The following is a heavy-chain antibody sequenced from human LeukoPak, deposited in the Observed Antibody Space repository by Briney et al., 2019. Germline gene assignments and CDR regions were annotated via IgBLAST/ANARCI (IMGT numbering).Heavy chain of an antibody. CDR1: GGSFSGYY. J-gene: IGHJ4*02. CDR2: INHMGST. CDR3: ASLAAAGSYFDY. V-gene: IGHV4-34*09. Sequence: PSETLSLTCAVYGGSFSGYYWSWIRQPPGKGLEWIGEINHMGSTNYNPSLKSRVTISVDTSKNQFSLKLSSVTAADTAVYYCASLAAAGSYFDYWGQGTLVTVSS. D-gene: IGHD6-13*01.